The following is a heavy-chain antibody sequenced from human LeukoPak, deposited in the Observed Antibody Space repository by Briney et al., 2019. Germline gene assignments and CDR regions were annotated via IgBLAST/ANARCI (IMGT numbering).Heavy chain of an antibody. CDR3: ARAPTPIIAVAGSFDY. Sequence: QTLSLTCAISGDSVSNNSAAWNWIGQSPSRGLEWLGRTYYRSKWYNDYAVSVKSRITINPDTSKNQFSLQVNSVTPEDTAVYYCARAPTPIIAVAGSFDYWGQGTLVTVSS. CDR1: GDSVSNNSAA. V-gene: IGHV6-1*01. CDR2: TYYRSKWYN. J-gene: IGHJ4*02. D-gene: IGHD6-19*01.